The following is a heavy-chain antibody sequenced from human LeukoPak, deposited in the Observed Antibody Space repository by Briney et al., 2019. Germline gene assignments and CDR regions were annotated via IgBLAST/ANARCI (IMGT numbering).Heavy chain of an antibody. CDR3: ARGRGWLQFLLWFDP. Sequence: SETLSLTCAVYGGSFSGYYWSWIRQPPGKGLEWTGEINHSGSTNYNPSLKSRVTISVDTSKNQFSLKLSSVTAADTAVYYCARGRGWLQFLLWFDPWGQGTLVTVSS. J-gene: IGHJ5*02. D-gene: IGHD5-24*01. CDR2: INHSGST. CDR1: GGSFSGYY. V-gene: IGHV4-34*01.